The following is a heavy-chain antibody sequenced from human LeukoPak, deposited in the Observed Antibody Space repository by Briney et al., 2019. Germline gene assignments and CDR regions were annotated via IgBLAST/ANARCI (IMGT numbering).Heavy chain of an antibody. V-gene: IGHV3-30*03. CDR1: GFTFSSYG. J-gene: IGHJ4*02. CDR3: AREKSGHSYMTQGGIDY. Sequence: PGGSLRLSCAASGFTFSSYGMNWVRQAPGKGLDWVSVISYHGSDIYHADSVKGRLTMSRDNSKNTLYLQMSSLRAEDTAVYYCAREKSGHSYMTQGGIDYWGQGTLVTVSS. CDR2: ISYHGSDI. D-gene: IGHD5-18*01.